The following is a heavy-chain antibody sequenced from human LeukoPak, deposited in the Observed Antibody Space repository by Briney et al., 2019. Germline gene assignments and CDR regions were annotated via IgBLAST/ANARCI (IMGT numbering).Heavy chain of an antibody. CDR3: ARDVDDSSGSNWFDP. J-gene: IGHJ5*02. V-gene: IGHV4-59*11. D-gene: IGHD3-22*01. CDR1: GGSISSHY. Sequence: PSETLSLTCTVSGGSISSHYWSWIRQPPGKGLEWIGYIYYSGSTNYNPSLKSRVTISVDTSKNQFSLKLSSVTAADTAVYYCARDVDDSSGSNWFDPWGQGTLVTVSS. CDR2: IYYSGST.